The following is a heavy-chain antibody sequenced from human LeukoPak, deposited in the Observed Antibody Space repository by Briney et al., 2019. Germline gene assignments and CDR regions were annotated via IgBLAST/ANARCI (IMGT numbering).Heavy chain of an antibody. CDR2: IIPIFGTA. D-gene: IGHD3-9*01. CDR3: ARDYDILTGHNL. J-gene: IGHJ4*02. CDR1: GGTFSSYA. Sequence: GASVKVSFKASGGTFSSYAISWVRQAPGQGLEWMGGIIPIFGTANYAQKFQGRVTITADKSTSTAYMELSSLRSEDTAVYYCARDYDILTGHNLWGQGTLVTVSS. V-gene: IGHV1-69*06.